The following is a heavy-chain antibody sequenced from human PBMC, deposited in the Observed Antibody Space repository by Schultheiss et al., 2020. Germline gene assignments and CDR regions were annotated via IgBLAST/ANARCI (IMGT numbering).Heavy chain of an antibody. D-gene: IGHD4-17*01. Sequence: SETLSLTCTVSGGSISSGSYYWSWIRQPAGKGLEWIGYIYYSGSTNYNPSLKSRVTISVDTSKNQFSLKLSSVTAADTAVYYCARKYGDYRSGYYYYYMDVWGKGTTVTVSS. CDR1: GGSISSGSYY. CDR2: IYYSGST. V-gene: IGHV4-61*10. J-gene: IGHJ6*03. CDR3: ARKYGDYRSGYYYYYMDV.